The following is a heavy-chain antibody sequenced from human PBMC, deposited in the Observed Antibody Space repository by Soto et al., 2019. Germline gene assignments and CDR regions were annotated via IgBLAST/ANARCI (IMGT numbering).Heavy chain of an antibody. CDR2: INPNRGNT. D-gene: IGHD2-15*01. J-gene: IGHJ4*02. Sequence: ASVKVSCKASGYNFASHDINWVRQAPGQGLEWMGWINPNRGNTGYAQEFRGRVTMTRNTSISTFYMELSSLISEDTAVYYCARGGHCSGGSCYDYWGQGTQVTVSS. CDR3: ARGGHCSGGSCYDY. CDR1: GYNFASHD. V-gene: IGHV1-8*01.